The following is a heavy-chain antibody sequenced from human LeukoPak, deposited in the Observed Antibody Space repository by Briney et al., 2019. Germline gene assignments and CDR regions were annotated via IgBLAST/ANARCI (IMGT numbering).Heavy chain of an antibody. J-gene: IGHJ4*02. CDR3: ARGGVRGILLPVDY. CDR1: GFTFSNYW. Sequence: GGSLRLSCAASGFTFSNYWMSWVRQAPGKGLEWVANIKHDGSDKYYLDSVKGRFTLSRDNAQNSLSLQMNSLRAEDTAVYYCARGGVRGILLPVDYWGQGTLVTVSS. CDR2: IKHDGSDK. V-gene: IGHV3-7*01. D-gene: IGHD3-10*01.